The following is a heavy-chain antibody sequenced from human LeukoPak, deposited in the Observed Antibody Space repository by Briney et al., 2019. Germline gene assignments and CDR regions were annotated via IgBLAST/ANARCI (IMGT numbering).Heavy chain of an antibody. CDR3: TIYSGSYVGYYYYYYMDV. D-gene: IGHD1-26*01. J-gene: IGHJ6*03. CDR2: IKSKTDGGTT. Sequence: GGSLRLSCAASGFTFSNAWMSWVRQAPGKGLEWVGRIKSKTDGGTTDYAAPVKGRFTISRDDSKNTLYLQMNSLKSEDTAVYYCTIYSGSYVGYYYYYYMDVWGKGTTVTVSS. V-gene: IGHV3-15*01. CDR1: GFTFSNAW.